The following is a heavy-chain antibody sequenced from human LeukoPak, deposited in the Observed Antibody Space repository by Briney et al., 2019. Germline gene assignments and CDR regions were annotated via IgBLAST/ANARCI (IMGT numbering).Heavy chain of an antibody. V-gene: IGHV5-51*01. J-gene: IGHJ4*02. CDR3: ARLPPKWESAHFDC. D-gene: IGHD1-26*01. CDR2: IYPGDSDT. CDR1: GYSFTSYW. Sequence: GESLKISCKGSGYSFTSYWIGWVRQMPGKGLECMGIIYPGDSDTRYSPSFQGQVTISADKSISTAYLQWSSLKASDTAMYYCARLPPKWESAHFDCWGQGTLVIVSS.